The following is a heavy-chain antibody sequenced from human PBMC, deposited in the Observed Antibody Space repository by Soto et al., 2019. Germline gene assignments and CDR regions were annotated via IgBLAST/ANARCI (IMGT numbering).Heavy chain of an antibody. J-gene: IGHJ4*02. V-gene: IGHV3-15*01. CDR2: IKSKTDGGTT. CDR3: TTEYSSSSGAKPIDD. CDR1: GFTFSNAW. Sequence: EVQLVESGGGLVKPGGSLRLSCAASGFTFSNAWMSWVRQAPGKGLEWVGRIKSKTDGGTTDYAAPVKGRFTISRDDSKNTLYLQMNSLKTEETAVYYCTTEYSSSSGAKPIDDWGQGNLVPVSS. D-gene: IGHD6-6*01.